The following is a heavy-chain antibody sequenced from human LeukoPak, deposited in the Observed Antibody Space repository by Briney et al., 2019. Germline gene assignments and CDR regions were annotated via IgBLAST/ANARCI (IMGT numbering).Heavy chain of an antibody. CDR2: INPNSANT. J-gene: IGHJ3*02. CDR1: GYTFTDYD. V-gene: IGHV1-8*03. Sequence: ASVTVSSKTPGYTFTDYDVHWGRQGPGQGLGWIWWINPNSANTNYAQKLQGRVTFTRDTSLGIVYMELSGLTSEGAAVYFCAKGDFGETNTVFYIGGQGTLVGLSS. CDR3: AKGDFGETNTVFYI. D-gene: IGHD4-17*01.